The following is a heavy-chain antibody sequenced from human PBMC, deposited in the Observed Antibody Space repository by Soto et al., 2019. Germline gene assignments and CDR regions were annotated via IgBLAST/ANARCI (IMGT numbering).Heavy chain of an antibody. J-gene: IGHJ2*01. CDR2: ISHDGGNE. V-gene: IGHV3-30*18. D-gene: IGHD3-16*02. CDR1: GFSFSTYG. CDR3: AKDPSSRYARGYFDF. Sequence: DLEESGGGVVQPGRSLRLSCAASGFSFSTYGMHWVRQAPGKGLERVAVISHDGGNEYYADSVKGRFTISRDSSKNTFYLQMNNVRAEDTAVYYCAKDPSSRYARGYFDFWGLGTLVTGSS.